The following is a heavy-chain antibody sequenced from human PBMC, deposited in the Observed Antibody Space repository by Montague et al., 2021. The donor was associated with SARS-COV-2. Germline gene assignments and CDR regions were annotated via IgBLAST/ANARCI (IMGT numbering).Heavy chain of an antibody. D-gene: IGHD3-22*01. CDR2: IYDSETI. J-gene: IGHJ4*02. Sequence: SETLSLTCAVSGCSISSSHWFTWVRQPPGKGLEWIGDIYDSETINYNPSLKRRVTISVDRTKNQFSLKLSSVTAADTAVYYCARGPDSSGYYNDFDYWGQGALVTVSS. CDR1: GCSISSSHW. V-gene: IGHV4-4*02. CDR3: ARGPDSSGYYNDFDY.